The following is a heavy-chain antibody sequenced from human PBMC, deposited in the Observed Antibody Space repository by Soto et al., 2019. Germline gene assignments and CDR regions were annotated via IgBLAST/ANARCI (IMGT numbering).Heavy chain of an antibody. V-gene: IGHV1-69*02. Sequence: SVKVSCKASGGTFSSYTISWVRQAPGQGLEWMGRIIPILGIANYAQKFQGRVTITADKSTSTAYMELSSLRSEDTAVYYCAFYYYDSSGYYRNWFDPWGQGTLVTVSS. CDR3: AFYYYDSSGYYRNWFDP. D-gene: IGHD3-22*01. CDR1: GGTFSSYT. CDR2: IIPILGIA. J-gene: IGHJ5*02.